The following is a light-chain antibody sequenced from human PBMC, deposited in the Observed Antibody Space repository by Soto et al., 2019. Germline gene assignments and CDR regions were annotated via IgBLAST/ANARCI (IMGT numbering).Light chain of an antibody. CDR2: EVN. J-gene: IGLJ3*02. CDR1: SSDVGGYNY. V-gene: IGLV2-8*01. Sequence: QSVLTQPPSASGSPGQSVTISCTGTSSDVGGYNYVSWYQQHPGKAPKVMIYEVNKRPSGVPDRFSGSKSGNTASLTVSGLQAEDEADYFCKSYTGINNWVFGGRTKLTVL. CDR3: KSYTGINNWV.